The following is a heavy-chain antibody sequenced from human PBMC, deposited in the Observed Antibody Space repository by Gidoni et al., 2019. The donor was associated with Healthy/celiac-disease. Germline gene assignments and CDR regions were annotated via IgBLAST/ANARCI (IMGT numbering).Heavy chain of an antibody. V-gene: IGHV3-30*18. CDR2: ISYDGSNK. Sequence: QVQLVESGGGVVQPGRSLRLSCAASGFTFSSYGMHWVRQAPGKGLEWVAVISYDGSNKYYADSVKGRFTISRDNSKNTLYLQMNSLRAEDTAVYYCAKDYCSSTSCYPGGGMDVWGQGTTVTVSS. CDR3: AKDYCSSTSCYPGGGMDV. D-gene: IGHD2-2*01. J-gene: IGHJ6*02. CDR1: GFTFSSYG.